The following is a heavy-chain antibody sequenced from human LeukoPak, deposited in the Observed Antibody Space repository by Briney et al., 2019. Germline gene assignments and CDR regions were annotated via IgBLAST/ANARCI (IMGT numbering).Heavy chain of an antibody. CDR1: GFTFSSYW. J-gene: IGHJ3*02. CDR3: ARGIGVFGELLSHAFDI. Sequence: GGSLRLSCAAAGFTFSSYWMHWVRQAPGKGLVWVSRIHRDGSSTDYADSVKGRFTISRDNAKNTLYLQMNSLKADDTAVYYCARGIGVFGELLSHAFDIWGQGTMVTVSS. V-gene: IGHV3-74*01. D-gene: IGHD3-10*02. CDR2: IHRDGSST.